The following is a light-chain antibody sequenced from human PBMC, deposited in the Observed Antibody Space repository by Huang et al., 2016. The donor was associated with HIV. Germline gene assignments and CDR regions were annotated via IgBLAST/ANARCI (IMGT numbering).Light chain of an antibody. J-gene: IGKJ4*01. Sequence: EIVLTQSPATLSLSPGERATLSCRASQSVSRFLAWYQQNAGQAPRLLIYDASNRAIDIPARFSGSGSRTEFTLTISSLDPEDFAVYYCQQRSSWPRVTFGGGTKVELK. CDR2: DAS. V-gene: IGKV3-11*01. CDR1: QSVSRF. CDR3: QQRSSWPRVT.